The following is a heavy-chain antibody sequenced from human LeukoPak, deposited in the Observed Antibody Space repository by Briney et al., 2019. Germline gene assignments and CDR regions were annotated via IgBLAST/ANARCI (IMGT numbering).Heavy chain of an antibody. CDR3: AREVHRASET. CDR1: GGSFSGYY. V-gene: IGHV4-34*01. CDR2: INHSGST. Sequence: SETLSLTCAVYGGSFSGYYWSWIRRPPGKGLEWIGEINHSGSTNYNPSLKSRVTISVDTSKNQFSLKLSSVTAADTAVYYCAREVHRASETWGQGTLVTVSS. J-gene: IGHJ5*02. D-gene: IGHD1-14*01.